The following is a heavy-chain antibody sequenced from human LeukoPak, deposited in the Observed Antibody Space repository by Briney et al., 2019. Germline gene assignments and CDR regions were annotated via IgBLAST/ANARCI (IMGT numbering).Heavy chain of an antibody. J-gene: IGHJ4*02. CDR3: ARGHPHGWELYLDY. D-gene: IGHD1-26*01. CDR2: ISSSSSYI. V-gene: IGHV3-21*01. Sequence: GGSLRLSCAASGFTFSSYSMNWVRQAPGQGLEWVSSISSSSSYIYYADSVKGRFTISRDNAKNSLYLQMNSLRAEDTAVYYCARGHPHGWELYLDYWGQGTLVTVSS. CDR1: GFTFSSYS.